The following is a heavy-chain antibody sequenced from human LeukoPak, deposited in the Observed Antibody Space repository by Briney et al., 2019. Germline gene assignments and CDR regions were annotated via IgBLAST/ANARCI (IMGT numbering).Heavy chain of an antibody. CDR1: GGSISSYY. CDR3: ARELLGYYDSNEFDYHYYMDV. Sequence: SETLSLTCTVSGGSISSYYWSWIRQPAGKGLEWIGRIYTSGSTNYNPSLKSRVTMSVDTSKNQFSLKLSSVTAADTAVYHCARELLGYYDSNEFDYHYYMDVWGKGTTVTISS. D-gene: IGHD3-22*01. J-gene: IGHJ6*03. CDR2: IYTSGST. V-gene: IGHV4-4*07.